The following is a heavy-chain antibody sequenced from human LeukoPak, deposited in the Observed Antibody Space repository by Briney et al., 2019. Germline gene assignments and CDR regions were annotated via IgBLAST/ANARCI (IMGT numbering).Heavy chain of an antibody. J-gene: IGHJ6*02. V-gene: IGHV5-51*01. CDR2: IYPGDSDT. CDR1: GYIFTSYW. D-gene: IGHD6-13*01. CDR3: ARSADSSSWADYYYYYGMDV. Sequence: GESLKISCKASGYIFTSYWIGWVRQMPGKGLEWMGIIYPGDSDTRYSPSFQGQVTISADKSISTAYLQWSSLKASDTAMYYCARSADSSSWADYYYYYGMDVWGQGTTVTVSS.